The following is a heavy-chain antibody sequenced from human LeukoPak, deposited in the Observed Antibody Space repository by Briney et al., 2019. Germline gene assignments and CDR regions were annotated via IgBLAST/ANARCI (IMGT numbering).Heavy chain of an antibody. CDR1: GFTFSSSW. D-gene: IGHD1/OR15-1a*01. J-gene: IGHJ4*02. CDR3: ARWNNDWEFDY. Sequence: GGSLRLSCAASGFTFSSSWMTWVRQAPGKGLEWVAHIKEDGNEVYYVDSVKGRFTISRDNAKNSLYLQMNSLRAEDTAVFYCARWNNDWEFDYWGQGTLVSVSS. V-gene: IGHV3-7*05. CDR2: IKEDGNEV.